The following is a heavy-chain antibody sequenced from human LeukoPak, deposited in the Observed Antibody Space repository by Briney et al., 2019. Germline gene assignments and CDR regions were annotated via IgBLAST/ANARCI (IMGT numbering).Heavy chain of an antibody. V-gene: IGHV3-7*01. J-gene: IGHJ4*02. CDR3: ARGWATIPD. CDR1: GFNFSISY. CDR2: IDPDGVDK. Sequence: GGSLRLSCTASGFNFSISYMMWVRQAPGEGLEWVAHIDPDGVDKNYVGSVKDRFIISRDNTKNSLFLQMNSLRDDDTALYYCARGWATIPDWGQGSLVIVSS. D-gene: IGHD5-24*01.